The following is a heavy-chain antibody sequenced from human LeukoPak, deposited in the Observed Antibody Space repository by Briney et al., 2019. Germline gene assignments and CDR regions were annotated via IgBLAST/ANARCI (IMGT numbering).Heavy chain of an antibody. CDR2: ISGSGDNT. V-gene: IGHV3-23*01. D-gene: IGHD5-12*01. Sequence: PGGSLRLSCAASGFTFSRYGMSWVRQAPGKGLEWVSGISGSGDNTYYADSVKGRFTISRDNSKNMLYVQMNSLRAEDTAVYYCARECGYSGYDYFIDSPSDYWGQGTLVTVSS. J-gene: IGHJ4*02. CDR1: GFTFSRYG. CDR3: ARECGYSGYDYFIDSPSDY.